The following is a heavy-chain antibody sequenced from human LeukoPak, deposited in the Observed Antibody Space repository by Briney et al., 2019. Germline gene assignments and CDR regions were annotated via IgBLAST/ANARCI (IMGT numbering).Heavy chain of an antibody. D-gene: IGHD6-19*01. CDR2: IYSGGST. J-gene: IGHJ4*02. V-gene: IGHV3-53*01. CDR1: GFTVSSNY. CDR3: ATELLYSSGFDY. Sequence: GGSLRLSCAASGFTVSSNYMSWVRQAPGKGLEWVSVIYSGGSTYYADSVKGRFTISRDNSKNTLYLQMNSLRAEDTAVYYCATELLYSSGFDYWGQGTLVTVSS.